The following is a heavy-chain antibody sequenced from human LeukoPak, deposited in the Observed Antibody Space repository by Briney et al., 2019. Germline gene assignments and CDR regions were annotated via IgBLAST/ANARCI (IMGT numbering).Heavy chain of an antibody. V-gene: IGHV1-18*01. J-gene: IGHJ5*02. CDR1: GYTFTSYG. Sequence: GASVKVSCKASGYTFTSYGISWVRQAPGQGLEWMGWISAYNGNTNYAQKLQGRVTVTTDTSTSTAYMELRSLRSDDTAVYYCARDSSGWYHYRGFDPWGQGTLVTVSS. D-gene: IGHD6-19*01. CDR3: ARDSSGWYHYRGFDP. CDR2: ISAYNGNT.